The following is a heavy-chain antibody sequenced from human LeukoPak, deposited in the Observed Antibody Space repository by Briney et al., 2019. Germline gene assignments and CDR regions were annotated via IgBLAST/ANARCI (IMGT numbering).Heavy chain of an antibody. D-gene: IGHD5-12*01. V-gene: IGHV3-66*01. CDR3: ARVSGYSGYDTLDY. Sequence: PGGSLRLSCAASGFTTSSNYMNWVRQAPGKGLEWVSVISTGGTTYYANSVQGRFTISRDYSKNTLYLEMNNLRAEDTAVYYCARVSGYSGYDTLDYWGQGTLVTVS. CDR2: ISTGGTT. CDR1: GFTTSSNY. J-gene: IGHJ4*02.